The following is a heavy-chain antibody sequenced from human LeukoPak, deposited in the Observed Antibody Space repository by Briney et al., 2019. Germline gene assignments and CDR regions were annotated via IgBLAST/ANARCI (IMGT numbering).Heavy chain of an antibody. V-gene: IGHV4-59*01. Sequence: SETLSLTCTVSGGSISSYYWSWIRQPPGKGLEWIGYIYYSGSTNYNPSLKSRVTISVDTSKNQFSLKLSSVTAADTAVYYCARGMGYCSSTSCYKDYYYYYMDVWGKGTTVTVSS. CDR3: ARGMGYCSSTSCYKDYYYYYMDV. D-gene: IGHD2-2*02. CDR1: GGSISSYY. CDR2: IYYSGST. J-gene: IGHJ6*03.